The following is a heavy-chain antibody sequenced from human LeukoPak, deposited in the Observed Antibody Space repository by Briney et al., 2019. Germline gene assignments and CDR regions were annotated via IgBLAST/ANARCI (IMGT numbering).Heavy chain of an antibody. V-gene: IGHV4-34*01. CDR2: INHSGST. CDR1: GGSFSGYY. Sequence: SETLSLTCAVHGGSFSGYYWSWLRQPPGKGLEWIGEINHSGSTNYNPSLKSRVTISVDTSKNQFSLKLSSMTAADTAVYYCARSLTVAKGYYFDYWGQGTLVTVSS. CDR3: ARSLTVAKGYYFDY. J-gene: IGHJ4*02. D-gene: IGHD4-23*01.